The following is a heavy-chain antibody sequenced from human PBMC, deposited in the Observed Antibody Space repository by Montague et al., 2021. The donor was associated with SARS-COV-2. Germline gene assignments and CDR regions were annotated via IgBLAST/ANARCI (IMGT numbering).Heavy chain of an antibody. Sequence: NNKYYTDSVKGRFTISRDNSKNTLYLQMNRLRAEDTAVYYCASIVATIRWFDPWDKGTLVTFCS. D-gene: IGHD5-12*01. CDR2: NNK. CDR3: ASIVATIRWFDP. V-gene: IGHV3-30*10. J-gene: IGHJ5*02.